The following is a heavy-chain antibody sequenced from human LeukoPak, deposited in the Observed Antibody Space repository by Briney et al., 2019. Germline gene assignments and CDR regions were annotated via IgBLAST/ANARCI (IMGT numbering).Heavy chain of an antibody. CDR3: ARDSRSSGYLSY. V-gene: IGHV3-11*01. J-gene: IGHJ4*02. CDR1: GFTFSDYY. D-gene: IGHD3-22*01. CDR2: ISSSGSTI. Sequence: RAGGSLRLSCAASGFTFSDYYMSWIRQAPGKGLEWVSYISSSGSTIYYADSVKGRFTISRDNAKNSLYLQMNSLRAEDTAVYYCARDSRSSGYLSYWGQGTPVTVSS.